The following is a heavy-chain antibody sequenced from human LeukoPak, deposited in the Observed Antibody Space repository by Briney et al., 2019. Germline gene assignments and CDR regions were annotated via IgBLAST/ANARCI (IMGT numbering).Heavy chain of an antibody. Sequence: PSETLSLTCAVYGGSFSGYYWSWIRQPPGKGLEWIGEINHNGSTNYNPSLKSRVTISVDTSKNQFSLKLSSVTAADTAVYYCARVDTRGAFDIWGQGTMVTVSS. CDR3: ARVDTRGAFDI. J-gene: IGHJ3*02. CDR2: INHNGST. V-gene: IGHV4-34*01. D-gene: IGHD5-18*01. CDR1: GGSFSGYY.